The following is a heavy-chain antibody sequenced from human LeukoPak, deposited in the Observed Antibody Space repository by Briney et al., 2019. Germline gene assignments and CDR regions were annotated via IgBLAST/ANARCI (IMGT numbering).Heavy chain of an antibody. J-gene: IGHJ1*01. CDR2: ISSNNRYI. CDR1: GFTFSTYS. Sequence: GGSLRLSCAASGFTFSTYSMNWVRQAPGKGLEWVSSISSNNRYIYYADSVKGRFTISRDNAKNSLYLQMNSLRAEDTAMYYCARDHYGNYYDSSGYYYGVYFQHWGQGTLVTVSS. V-gene: IGHV3-21*01. CDR3: ARDHYGNYYDSSGYYYGVYFQH. D-gene: IGHD3-22*01.